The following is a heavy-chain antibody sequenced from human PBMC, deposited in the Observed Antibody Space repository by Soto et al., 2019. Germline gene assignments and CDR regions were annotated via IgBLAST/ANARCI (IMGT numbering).Heavy chain of an antibody. Sequence: SETLSPTSPATVSSISSNYCSWIRQPPGKGLEWIGYIYYSGSTNYNPSLKSRVTISVDTSKNQFSLKLSSVTAADTAVYYCARVTFTMVRYNWFDSWGQGTLVTVS. V-gene: IGHV4-59*01. D-gene: IGHD3-10*01. J-gene: IGHJ5*01. CDR1: VSSISSNY. CDR2: IYYSGST. CDR3: ARVTFTMVRYNWFDS.